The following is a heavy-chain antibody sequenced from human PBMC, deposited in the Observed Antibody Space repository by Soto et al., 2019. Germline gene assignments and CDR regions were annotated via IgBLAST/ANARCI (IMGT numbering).Heavy chain of an antibody. V-gene: IGHV4-30-2*01. CDR3: ARLVVVTAILDY. J-gene: IGHJ4*02. Sequence: QLQLQESGSGLVKPSQTLSLTCAVSGGSISSGGYSWSWIRQPPGKGLEWIGYIYHSGSPYYNPSLKSRVTISVDRPKNQFALKLSSVTAADTAVYYCARLVVVTAILDYWGQGTLVTVSS. CDR2: IYHSGSP. D-gene: IGHD2-21*02. CDR1: GGSISSGGYS.